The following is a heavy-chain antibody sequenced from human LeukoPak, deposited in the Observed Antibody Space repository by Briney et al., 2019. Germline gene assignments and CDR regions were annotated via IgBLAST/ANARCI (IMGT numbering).Heavy chain of an antibody. CDR2: ITSSGNTT. V-gene: IGHV3-23*01. D-gene: IGHD6-13*01. J-gene: IGHJ6*02. CDR3: AKAQRAAEYYYGMDV. CDR1: GFTFSFYA. Sequence: PGGSLRLSCAASGFTFSFYAMSWVRQAPGKGLEWVAGITSSGNTTYYADPVKGRFTISRDNSRNILYLQMNSLRAEDTAVYYCAKAQRAAEYYYGMDVWGQGTTVTVSS.